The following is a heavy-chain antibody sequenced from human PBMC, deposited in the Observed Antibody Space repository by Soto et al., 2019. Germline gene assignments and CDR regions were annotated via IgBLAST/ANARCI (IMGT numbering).Heavy chain of an antibody. J-gene: IGHJ4*02. CDR2: INAGNGNT. CDR3: ARAVAVPADFDY. D-gene: IGHD6-19*01. Sequence: ASVKVSCKASGYTFPGYAMHWVRQAPGQRLEWMGWINAGNGNTKYSQKFQGRVTITRDTSAGAAYMELSSLSSEDTAVYYCARAVAVPADFDYWGQGTLVTVSS. V-gene: IGHV1-3*01. CDR1: GYTFPGYA.